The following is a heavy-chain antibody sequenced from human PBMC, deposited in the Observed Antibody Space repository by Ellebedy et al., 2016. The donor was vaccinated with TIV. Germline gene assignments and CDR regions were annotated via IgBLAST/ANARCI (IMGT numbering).Heavy chain of an antibody. D-gene: IGHD4-17*01. CDR2: IIPIFGTA. V-gene: IGHV1-69*06. Sequence: ASVKVSXXASGGTFSSYAISWVRQAPGQGLEWMGGIIPIFGTANYAQKFQGRVTITADKSTSTAYMELSSLRSEDTAVYYCAYGRSTVTLSYYYYGMGVWGQGTTVTVSS. CDR1: GGTFSSYA. J-gene: IGHJ6*02. CDR3: AYGRSTVTLSYYYYGMGV.